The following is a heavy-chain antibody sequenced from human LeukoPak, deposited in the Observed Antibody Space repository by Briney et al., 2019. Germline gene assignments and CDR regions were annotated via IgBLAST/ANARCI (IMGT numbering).Heavy chain of an antibody. Sequence: SQTLSLTCAISGDSVSSNSAAWNWIRQSPSRGLEWLGRTYYRSKWYNDYAVSVKSRITINPDTSKNQFSLQLNPVTPEDTAVYYCARNYYDSSGYYYGYYYYGMDVWGQGTTVTVSS. J-gene: IGHJ6*02. V-gene: IGHV6-1*01. CDR3: ARNYYDSSGYYYGYYYYGMDV. CDR2: TYYRSKWYN. CDR1: GDSVSSNSAA. D-gene: IGHD3-22*01.